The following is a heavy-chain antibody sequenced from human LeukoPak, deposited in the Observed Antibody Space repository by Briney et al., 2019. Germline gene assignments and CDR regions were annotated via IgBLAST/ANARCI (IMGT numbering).Heavy chain of an antibody. V-gene: IGHV3-30-3*01. CDR1: GFTFSSYA. CDR2: ISYDGSNK. D-gene: IGHD5-24*01. J-gene: IGHJ4*02. CDR3: TRVGYIDEGIDY. Sequence: QPGRSLRLSCAASGFTFSSYAMHWVRQAPGKGLEWVALISYDGSNKYYADSVKGRFTISRDNSKNTLYLQMNSLRAEDTAIYYCTRVGYIDEGIDYWGQGTLVTVSS.